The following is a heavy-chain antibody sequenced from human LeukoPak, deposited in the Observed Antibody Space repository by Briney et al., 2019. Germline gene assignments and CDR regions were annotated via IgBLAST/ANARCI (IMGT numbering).Heavy chain of an antibody. CDR3: ARVQGGYDLRYYYGMDV. CDR2: IDYRGST. D-gene: IGHD5-12*01. J-gene: IGHJ6*02. CDR1: GGSISSYY. V-gene: IGHV4-59*01. Sequence: PSETLSLTCTVSGGSISSYYWSWLRQPPGMGLEWIGYIDYRGSTNYNPSLKSRVTISVDTSKNQFSLKLSSVTAADTAVYYCARVQGGYDLRYYYGMDVWGQGTTVIVSS.